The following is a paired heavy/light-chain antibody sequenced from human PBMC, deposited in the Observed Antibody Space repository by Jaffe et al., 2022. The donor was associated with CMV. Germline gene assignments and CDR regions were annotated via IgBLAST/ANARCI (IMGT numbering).Heavy chain of an antibody. J-gene: IGHJ4*02. CDR3: ARDGYYYDSSGYLDY. V-gene: IGHV3-33*08. CDR2: IWYDGSNK. Sequence: QVQLVESGGGVVQPGRSLRLSCAASGFTFSSYGMHWVRQAPGKGLEWVAVIWYDGSNKYYADSVKGRFTISRDNSKNTLYLQMNSLRAEDTAVYYCARDGYYYDSSGYLDYWGQGTLVTVSS. D-gene: IGHD3-22*01. CDR1: GFTFSSYG.
Light chain of an antibody. CDR1: QGISSY. V-gene: IGKV1-9*01. CDR2: AAS. J-gene: IGKJ3*01. Sequence: IQLTQSPSSLSASVGDRVTITCRASQGISSYLAWYQQKPGKAPKLLIYAASTLQSGVPSRFSGSGSGTDFTLTISSLQPEDFATYYCQQLNSYPHFGPGTKVDIK. CDR3: QQLNSYPH.